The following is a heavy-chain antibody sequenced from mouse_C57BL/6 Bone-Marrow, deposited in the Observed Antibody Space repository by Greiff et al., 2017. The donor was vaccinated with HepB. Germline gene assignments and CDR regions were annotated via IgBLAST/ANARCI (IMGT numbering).Heavy chain of an antibody. CDR2: ISYDGSN. V-gene: IGHV3-6*01. Sequence: EVQLQQSGPGLVKPSQSLSLTCSVTGYSITSGYYWNWIRQFPGNKLEWMGYISYDGSNNYNPSLKNRISITRDTSKNQFFLKLNSVTTEDTATYYCARAGIYDGYFAYWGQGTLVTVSA. CDR3: ARAGIYDGYFAY. CDR1: GYSITSGYY. J-gene: IGHJ3*01. D-gene: IGHD2-3*01.